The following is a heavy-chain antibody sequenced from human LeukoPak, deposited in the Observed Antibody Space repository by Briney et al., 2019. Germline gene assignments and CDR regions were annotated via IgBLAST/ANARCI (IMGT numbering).Heavy chain of an antibody. CDR3: AKHLAYSRQSPDY. D-gene: IGHD6-13*01. CDR1: GFTFSSYA. J-gene: IGHJ4*02. CDR2: ISVGSIT. Sequence: PGGSLRLSCAASGFTFSSYAMSWVRQAPGKGLELVSAISVGSITYYADSVKGRFTISRDNSKNTLYLQMNSLRAEDTAVYYCAKHLAYSRQSPDYWGQGTLVTVSS. V-gene: IGHV3-23*01.